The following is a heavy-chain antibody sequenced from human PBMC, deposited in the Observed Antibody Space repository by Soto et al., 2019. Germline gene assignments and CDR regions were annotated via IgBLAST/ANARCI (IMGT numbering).Heavy chain of an antibody. Sequence: QVQLVQSGAEVKKPGSSVKVSCKASGGTFSSYTISWVRQAPGQGLEWMGRIIPILGIANYAQKFQGRVTITADKSASTAYMELSSLRSEDTAVYYCARDLEGYCSSTSCYSEYFQHWGQGTLVTVSS. CDR3: ARDLEGYCSSTSCYSEYFQH. V-gene: IGHV1-69*08. D-gene: IGHD2-2*01. CDR2: IIPILGIA. CDR1: GGTFSSYT. J-gene: IGHJ1*01.